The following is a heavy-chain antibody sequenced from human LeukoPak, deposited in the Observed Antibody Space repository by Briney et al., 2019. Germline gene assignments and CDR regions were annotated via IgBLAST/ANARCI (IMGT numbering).Heavy chain of an antibody. V-gene: IGHV3-21*01. CDR3: ARGGAAEGQFSGSPWYYYYYMDV. CDR2: ISSSSSYI. D-gene: IGHD1-26*01. CDR1: GFTFSSYS. Sequence: GGSLRLSCAASGFTFSSYSMNWVRQAPGKGLEWVSSISSSSSYIYYADSVKGRFTISRDNAKNSLYLQMNSLRAEDTAVYYCARGGAAEGQFSGSPWYYYYYMDVWGKGTTVTVSS. J-gene: IGHJ6*03.